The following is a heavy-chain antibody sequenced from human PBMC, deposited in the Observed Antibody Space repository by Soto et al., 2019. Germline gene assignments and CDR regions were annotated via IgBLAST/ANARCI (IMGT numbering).Heavy chain of an antibody. V-gene: IGHV3-23*01. CDR2: ISDNGGDT. CDR1: GFIFGNYA. Sequence: GGSLRLSCAASGFIFGNYAMTWVRQAPGEGLEWVGVISDNGGDTLNAEAVKGSFRIYRDKYKTTRFLQMLRQRPEDTATDFCEKAAGQNYPERRVFDFWGQGTPVTVSS. CDR3: EKAAGQNYPERRVFDF. D-gene: IGHD1-7*01. J-gene: IGHJ4*02.